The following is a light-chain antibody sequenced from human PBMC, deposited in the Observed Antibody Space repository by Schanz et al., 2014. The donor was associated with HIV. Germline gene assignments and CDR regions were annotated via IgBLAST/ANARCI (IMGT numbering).Light chain of an antibody. CDR2: SAS. CDR1: QTVSSNS. V-gene: IGKV3-20*01. J-gene: IGKJ2*01. CDR3: QQYNNWPPMYT. Sequence: EIVLTQSPVILSLSPGERATLSCRASQTVSSNSLGWYQQKRGQVPRLLIYSASRRANGIPDRFSGSGSGTDFTLTISRLEPEDFAVYYCQQYNNWPPMYTFGQGTKLEIK.